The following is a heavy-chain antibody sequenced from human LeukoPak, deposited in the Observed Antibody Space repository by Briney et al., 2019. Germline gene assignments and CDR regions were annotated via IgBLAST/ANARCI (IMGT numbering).Heavy chain of an antibody. J-gene: IGHJ6*02. CDR3: ARYCSSTSCYPLLGYYYGMDV. CDR2: ISSSGSTI. D-gene: IGHD2-2*01. CDR1: GFTFSSYE. Sequence: GGSLRLSCAASGFTFSSYERNWVRQAPGKGLEWVSDISSSGSTIYYADSVKDRFTISRDNAKNSLYLQMNSLRAEDTAVYYCARYCSSTSCYPLLGYYYGMDVRSQGTTGTV. V-gene: IGHV3-48*03.